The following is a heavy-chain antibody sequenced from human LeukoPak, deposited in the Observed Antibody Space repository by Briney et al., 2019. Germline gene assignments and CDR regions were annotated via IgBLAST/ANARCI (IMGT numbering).Heavy chain of an antibody. CDR2: ISGVGDIT. CDR3: AKVKSSLTVVGA. J-gene: IGHJ5*02. Sequence: PGGSLRLSCAASGFMFRSSSMSWVRQAPGKGLEWVSSISGVGDITHYAESVQGRFTISRDNSGNTLYVQMNSLRVDDTAVYYCAKVKSSLTVVGAWGRGTLVTVSS. D-gene: IGHD3-22*01. V-gene: IGHV3-23*01. CDR1: GFMFRSSS.